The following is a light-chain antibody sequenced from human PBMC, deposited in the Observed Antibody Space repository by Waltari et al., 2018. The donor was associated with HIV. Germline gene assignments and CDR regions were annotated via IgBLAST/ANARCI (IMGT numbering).Light chain of an antibody. V-gene: IGKV1D-12*01. CDR3: QQGNSFPRT. CDR2: AAA. J-gene: IGKJ4*01. Sequence: DIKMTQSPGSASASVGDRVTITCRASQGISTWLAWYQQKPGKAPNLLIYAAATWHSGVPSRFSGSGSGTVFTLTISSLQPEDFATYYCQQGNSFPRTFGGGTRVEIK. CDR1: QGISTW.